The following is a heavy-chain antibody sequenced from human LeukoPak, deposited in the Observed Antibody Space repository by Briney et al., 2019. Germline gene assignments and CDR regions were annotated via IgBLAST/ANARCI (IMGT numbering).Heavy chain of an antibody. Sequence: QTGGSLRLSCAASGFTFSSYAMSWVRQAPGKGLEWVTAISGSGGSTYYADSVKGRFTISRDNSKNTLYLQMNSLRDEDTAVYYCAKLLNSAAGTDYFDYWGQGTLVTVSS. CDR1: GFTFSSYA. CDR2: ISGSGGST. J-gene: IGHJ4*02. V-gene: IGHV3-23*01. D-gene: IGHD6-13*01. CDR3: AKLLNSAAGTDYFDY.